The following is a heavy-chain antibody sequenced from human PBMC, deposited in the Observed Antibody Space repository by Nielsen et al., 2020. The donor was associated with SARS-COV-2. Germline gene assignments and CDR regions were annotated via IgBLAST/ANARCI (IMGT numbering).Heavy chain of an antibody. D-gene: IGHD4-17*01. J-gene: IGHJ6*02. CDR3: ARRLLGGDYADYYYGMDV. V-gene: IGHV1-18*01. Sequence: WVRQAPGQRLEWMGWINAGNGNTNYAQKLQGRVTMTTDTSTSTAYMELRSLRSDDTAVYYCARRLLGGDYADYYYGMDVWGQGTTGTVSS. CDR2: INAGNGNT.